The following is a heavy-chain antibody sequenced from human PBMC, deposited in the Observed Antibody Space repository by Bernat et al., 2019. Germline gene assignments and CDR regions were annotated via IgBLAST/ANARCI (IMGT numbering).Heavy chain of an antibody. J-gene: IGHJ3*02. CDR2: ISYDGSNK. CDR1: GFTFSSYG. Sequence: QVQLVESGGGVVQPGRSLRLSCAASGFTFSSYGMHWVRQAPGKGLEWVAVISYDGSNKYYADSVKGRFTISRDNSKNTLYLQMNSLRAEDTAVYYCARAVSITNYYDSSPQGAFDIWGQGTMVTVSS. CDR3: ARAVSITNYYDSSPQGAFDI. V-gene: IGHV3-30*03. D-gene: IGHD3-22*01.